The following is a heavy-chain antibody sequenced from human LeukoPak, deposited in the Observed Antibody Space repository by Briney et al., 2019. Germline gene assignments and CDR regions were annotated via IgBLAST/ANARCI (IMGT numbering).Heavy chain of an antibody. CDR1: GFTFSNNG. CDR2: IRYDGSNK. D-gene: IGHD1-26*01. Sequence: GGSLRLSCAASGFTFSNNGMHWVRQAPGKGLEWVTFIRYDGSNKYYVDSVKGRFTISRDNSKNTLYLQMDSLRPEDTAMYYCAKGIRAVGATNFDYWGQGTLVTVSS. V-gene: IGHV3-30*02. J-gene: IGHJ4*02. CDR3: AKGIRAVGATNFDY.